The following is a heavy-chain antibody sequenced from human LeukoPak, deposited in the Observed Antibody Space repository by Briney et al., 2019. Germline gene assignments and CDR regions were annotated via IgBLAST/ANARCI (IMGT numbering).Heavy chain of an antibody. J-gene: IGHJ4*02. V-gene: IGHV3-73*01. Sequence: GGFLRLSCAASGFTFSGSPILWVRQASGKGLEWVGRIRSKADNYATAYAASVQGRCTISRDDSKNTAYLQLNSLKTEDTAVYYCTQSNYWGQGALVTVSS. CDR3: TQSNY. CDR2: IRSKADNYAT. CDR1: GFTFSGSP.